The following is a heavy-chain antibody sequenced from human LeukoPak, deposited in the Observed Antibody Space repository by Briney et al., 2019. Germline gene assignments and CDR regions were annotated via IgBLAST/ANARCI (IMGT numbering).Heavy chain of an antibody. CDR1: GFTFSSYS. D-gene: IGHD5-12*01. Sequence: PGGSLRLSCAASGFTFSSYSMNWVRQAPGKGLEWVSSISSSSSYIYYADSVKGRFTISRDNAKNSLYLQMNSLRAEDTAVYYCARAPRYGGYGFDYWGQGTLVTVSS. CDR3: ARAPRYGGYGFDY. V-gene: IGHV3-21*01. J-gene: IGHJ4*02. CDR2: ISSSSSYI.